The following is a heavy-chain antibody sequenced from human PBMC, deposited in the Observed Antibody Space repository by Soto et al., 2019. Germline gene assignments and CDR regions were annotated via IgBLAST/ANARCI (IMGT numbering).Heavy chain of an antibody. V-gene: IGHV3-30*03. Sequence: QVTLVESGGGVVQPGRSLRLSCAASGFTFSSYGMHWVRQAPGKGLEWVAVISNDGSKKYYAASVKGRFTISRDNSKNMLYLQMNSMRAEDTAVYYCADPGSTDLDVWGQGTTVTVSS. CDR3: ADPGSTDLDV. J-gene: IGHJ6*02. CDR1: GFTFSSYG. D-gene: IGHD3-10*01. CDR2: ISNDGSKK.